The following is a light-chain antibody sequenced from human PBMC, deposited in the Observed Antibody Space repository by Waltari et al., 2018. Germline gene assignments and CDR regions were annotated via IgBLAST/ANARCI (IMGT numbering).Light chain of an antibody. CDR1: QSLLDNNGYNY. V-gene: IGKV2-28*01. Sequence: DIVMTQSPLSLPVTPGEPASIPCRSSQSLLDNNGYNYLDWYLQKPGQSPQILIYLSSNRASGVPDRFSGSGSGTDFTLKISRVEAEDAGVYYCAEALQSVTFGQGTRLEIK. J-gene: IGKJ5*01. CDR2: LSS. CDR3: AEALQSVT.